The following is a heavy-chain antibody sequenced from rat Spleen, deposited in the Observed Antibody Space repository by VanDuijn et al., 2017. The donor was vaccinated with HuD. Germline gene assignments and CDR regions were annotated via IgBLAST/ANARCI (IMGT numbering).Heavy chain of an antibody. J-gene: IGHJ2*01. Sequence: EVQLVESGGDLVQPGRSLKLTCAASGFTFSHYGMAWVRQAPTKGLEWVATLSYDGHTTYYRDSVKGRFTSSRDIAKSTLYLQMDSLGSEDTATYYCARRHYGYTDYFDYWGQGVMVTVSS. CDR2: LSYDGHTT. CDR1: GFTFSHYG. CDR3: ARRHYGYTDYFDY. D-gene: IGHD1-11*01. V-gene: IGHV5-29*01.